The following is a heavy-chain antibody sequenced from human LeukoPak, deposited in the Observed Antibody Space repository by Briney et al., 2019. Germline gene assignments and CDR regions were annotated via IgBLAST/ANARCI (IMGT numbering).Heavy chain of an antibody. Sequence: GGSLRLSCAASGFTFSSYSMNWVRQAAGKGLEWVSSISSSSSYIYYADSVKGRFTISRDNAKNSLYLQMNSLRAEDTAVYYCARDYQMFGEFDYWGQGTLVTVSS. J-gene: IGHJ4*02. V-gene: IGHV3-21*01. CDR3: ARDYQMFGEFDY. CDR2: ISSSSSYI. D-gene: IGHD3-10*02. CDR1: GFTFSSYS.